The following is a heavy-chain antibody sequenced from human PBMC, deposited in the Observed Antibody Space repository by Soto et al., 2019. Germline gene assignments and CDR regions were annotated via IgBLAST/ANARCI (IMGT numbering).Heavy chain of an antibody. CDR2: IYSSGSS. Sequence: SETLSLTXTVSGGSINGYYWIWIRQPPGEGLEWIAYIYSSGSSNYNPSLRSRVTISVDASKNQFSLKLTSVTTADTAVYYCARRRASDYGGNHHPYYFDRWGQGALVTVSS. J-gene: IGHJ4*02. D-gene: IGHD4-17*01. CDR1: GGSINGYY. V-gene: IGHV4-59*08. CDR3: ARRRASDYGGNHHPYYFDR.